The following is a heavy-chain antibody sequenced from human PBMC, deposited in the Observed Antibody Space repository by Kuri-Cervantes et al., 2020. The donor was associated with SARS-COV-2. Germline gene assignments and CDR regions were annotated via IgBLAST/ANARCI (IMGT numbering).Heavy chain of an antibody. CDR2: VYYSGTT. D-gene: IGHD6-6*01. Sequence: SETLSLTCTVSGGSTSSQSYYWGWIRQPPGKGLEWIGSVYYSGTTYYNPSLKSRVTISVDTSKNQFSLKLSSVTAADTAVYYCARHALEYSSSPTDFQHWGQGTLVTVSS. J-gene: IGHJ1*01. V-gene: IGHV4-39*01. CDR1: GGSTSSQSYY. CDR3: ARHALEYSSSPTDFQH.